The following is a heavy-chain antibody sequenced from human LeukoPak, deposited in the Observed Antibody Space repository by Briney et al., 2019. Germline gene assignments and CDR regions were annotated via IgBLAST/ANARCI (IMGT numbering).Heavy chain of an antibody. Sequence: GGSLRLSCAASGFTFSSYSMNWVRQAPGKGLEWVSYISSSSSTIYYADSVKGRFTISRDNAKNSLYLQMNSLRAEDTAVYYCARDGVSSLGAAADDYWGQGTLVTVSP. CDR1: GFTFSSYS. V-gene: IGHV3-48*04. CDR2: ISSSSSTI. CDR3: ARDGVSSLGAAADDY. J-gene: IGHJ4*02. D-gene: IGHD6-13*01.